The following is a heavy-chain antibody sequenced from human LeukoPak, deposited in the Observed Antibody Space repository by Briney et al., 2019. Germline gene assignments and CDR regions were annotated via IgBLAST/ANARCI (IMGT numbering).Heavy chain of an antibody. Sequence: ASVKVSCKSSGYTFTGYYMHWVRQAPGQGLEWMGRINPNSGGTNYAQKFQGRVTMTRDTSISTAYMELSRLRSDDTAVYYCARALGSYYDFDYWGQGTLVTVSS. V-gene: IGHV1-2*06. J-gene: IGHJ4*02. D-gene: IGHD1-26*01. CDR3: ARALGSYYDFDY. CDR1: GYTFTGYY. CDR2: INPNSGGT.